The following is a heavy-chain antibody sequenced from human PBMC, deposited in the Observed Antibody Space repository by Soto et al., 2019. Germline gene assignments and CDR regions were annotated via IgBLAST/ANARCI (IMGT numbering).Heavy chain of an antibody. CDR1: GGTFSSYA. CDR2: IIPIFGTA. CDR3: ARGEYYDFWSAPGGWFDP. J-gene: IGHJ5*02. Sequence: SVEVSCKASGGTFSSYAISWVRQAPGQGLEWMGGIIPIFGTANYAQKFQGRVTITADKSTSTAYMELSSLRSEDTAVYYCARGEYYDFWSAPGGWFDPWGQGTLVTVSS. D-gene: IGHD3-3*01. V-gene: IGHV1-69*06.